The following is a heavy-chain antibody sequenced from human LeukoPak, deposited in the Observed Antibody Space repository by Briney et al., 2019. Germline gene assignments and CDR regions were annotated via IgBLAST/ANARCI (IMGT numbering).Heavy chain of an antibody. Sequence: PGGSLRLSXAASGFTFSSYGMHWVRQAPGKGLEWVAVIWYDGSNKYYADSVKGRFTISRDNSKNTLYLQMNSLRAEDTAVYYCARGEAAVSLDVWGKGTTVTVSS. V-gene: IGHV3-33*01. CDR2: IWYDGSNK. CDR1: GFTFSSYG. D-gene: IGHD6-13*01. J-gene: IGHJ6*04. CDR3: ARGEAAVSLDV.